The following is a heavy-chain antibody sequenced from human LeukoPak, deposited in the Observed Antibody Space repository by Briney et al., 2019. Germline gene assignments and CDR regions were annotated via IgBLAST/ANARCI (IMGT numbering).Heavy chain of an antibody. CDR3: ARGWAAARAFDV. CDR2: ISSSGSTI. V-gene: IGHV3-11*04. J-gene: IGHJ3*01. Sequence: GGSLRLSCAASGFTFDDYGMSWVRQAPGKGLEWVSYISSSGSTIYYADSVKGRFTISRDNAKNSLYLQMNSLRAEDTAVYYCARGWAAARAFDVWGQGTMVTVSS. CDR1: GFTFDDYG. D-gene: IGHD6-13*01.